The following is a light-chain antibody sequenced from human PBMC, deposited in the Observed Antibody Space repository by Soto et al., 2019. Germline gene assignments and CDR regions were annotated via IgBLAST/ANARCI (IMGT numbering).Light chain of an antibody. Sequence: DIQMTQSPSTLSASVGDRVTITCRASQSISRWWAWYQQKPGKAPKLLIYNASSLESGVPSRFSGSGSGTEFTLTISSLQPDDFATYYCQQYNSHPFTFGPGTKVDIK. V-gene: IGKV1-5*01. CDR1: QSISRW. J-gene: IGKJ3*01. CDR3: QQYNSHPFT. CDR2: NAS.